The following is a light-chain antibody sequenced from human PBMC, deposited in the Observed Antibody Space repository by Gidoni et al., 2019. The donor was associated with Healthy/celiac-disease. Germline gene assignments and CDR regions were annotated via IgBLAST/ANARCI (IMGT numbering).Light chain of an antibody. V-gene: IGLV2-14*01. CDR2: DVS. CDR1: SRDVGGYNY. J-gene: IGLJ2*01. CDR3: SSYTSSSTLS. Sequence: QSALTQPAPVSGSPGQSITISCTGTSRDVGGYNYVSWYQQHPGKAPKLMIYDVSNRPSGVSNRFSGSKSGNTASLTISGLQAEDEADYYCSSYTSSSTLSFGGGTKLTVL.